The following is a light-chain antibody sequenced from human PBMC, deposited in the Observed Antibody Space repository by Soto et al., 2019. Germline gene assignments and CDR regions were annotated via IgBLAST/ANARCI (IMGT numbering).Light chain of an antibody. CDR3: ISYASINTYV. CDR1: SSDVGGYDY. Sequence: QSVLTQSASVSGSPGQLITISCTGTSSDVGGYDYVSWYQQHPGKAPKLMIYDVTNRPSGVSNRFSGSKSGNTASLTISGLQAEDEADYYCISYASINTYVFGTGTKVTV. V-gene: IGLV2-14*01. J-gene: IGLJ1*01. CDR2: DVT.